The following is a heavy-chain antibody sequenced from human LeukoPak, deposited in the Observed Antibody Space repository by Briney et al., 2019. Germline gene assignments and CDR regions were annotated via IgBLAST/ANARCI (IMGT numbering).Heavy chain of an antibody. D-gene: IGHD3-16*01. CDR1: GYSFSSFW. J-gene: IGHJ4*02. V-gene: IGHV3-74*01. CDR2: LNEDGGIT. Sequence: PGGSLRLSCEGSGYSFSSFWMHWVRQAPGEGLVWVSRLNEDGGITNYADFAKGRFTISRDNARNTLYLQMNSLSADDTAVYYCTRDIGGRPAYWGQGALVTVSS. CDR3: TRDIGGRPAY.